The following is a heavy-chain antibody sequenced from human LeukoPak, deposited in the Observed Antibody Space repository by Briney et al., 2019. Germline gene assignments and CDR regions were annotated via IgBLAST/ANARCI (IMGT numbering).Heavy chain of an antibody. D-gene: IGHD2-2*01. J-gene: IGHJ4*02. V-gene: IGHV1-2*02. Sequence: ASVKVSCKASGYTFTGHFIYWVRQAPGQGLEWMGWINPNSGGTNYAQKFQGRVTMTRDTSISTAYMELSRLRSDDTAVYYCATLSLGYCSSTSCFNYWGQGTLVTVSS. CDR2: INPNSGGT. CDR1: GYTFTGHF. CDR3: ATLSLGYCSSTSCFNY.